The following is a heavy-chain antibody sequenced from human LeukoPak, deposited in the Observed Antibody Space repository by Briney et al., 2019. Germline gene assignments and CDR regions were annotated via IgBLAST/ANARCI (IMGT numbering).Heavy chain of an antibody. J-gene: IGHJ4*02. V-gene: IGHV3-7*01. D-gene: IGHD4-17*01. Sequence: PGGSLRLSCAASGFTFSNYWMTWVRQAPGKGLEWVANIKQDGSEKYYVDSVKGRFTVSRDNSKNSLFLQMNSLRAEDTAVYYCAKDKGTTVTTGPIDYWGQGTLVTVSS. CDR2: IKQDGSEK. CDR1: GFTFSNYW. CDR3: AKDKGTTVTTGPIDY.